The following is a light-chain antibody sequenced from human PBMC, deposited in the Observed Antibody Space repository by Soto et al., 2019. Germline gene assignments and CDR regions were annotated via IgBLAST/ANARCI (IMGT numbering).Light chain of an antibody. CDR2: GAS. Sequence: EIVMTQSPATLSVSPGERATLSCRASQSVSSDLAWYEQKPGQAPRLLIYGASSRATGTPDRFSGSGSGTDFTLTISRLEPEDFAVYYCQQYGSSLSITFGQGTRLEIK. CDR1: QSVSSD. CDR3: QQYGSSLSIT. V-gene: IGKV3-20*01. J-gene: IGKJ5*01.